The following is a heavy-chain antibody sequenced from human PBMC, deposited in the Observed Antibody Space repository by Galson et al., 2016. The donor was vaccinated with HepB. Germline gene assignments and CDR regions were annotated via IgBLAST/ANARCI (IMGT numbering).Heavy chain of an antibody. CDR2: IKSKHDGGTT. J-gene: IGHJ6*02. CDR1: GFTFRDAW. CDR3: TTGKGTAMAQPYYYYGMDV. Sequence: SLRLSCAASGFTFRDAWMSWVRQAPGKGLEWVGRIKSKHDGGTTEYDAAIKGRFTISRDDSKNTLYLQMKSLKSEDTAVYYCTTGKGTAMAQPYYYYGMDVWGQGTTVTVSS. V-gene: IGHV3-15*01. D-gene: IGHD5-18*01.